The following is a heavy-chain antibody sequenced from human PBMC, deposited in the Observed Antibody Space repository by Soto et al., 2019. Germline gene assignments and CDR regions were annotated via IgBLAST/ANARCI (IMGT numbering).Heavy chain of an antibody. V-gene: IGHV3-23*01. CDR2: VGGSGGTT. J-gene: IGHJ4*02. D-gene: IGHD2-21*02. Sequence: EVQLLESGGGLVQPGGSLRLSCAASGFTFSSSAMSWVRQAPGMGLEWVSGVGGSGGTTYSADSVKGRFIISRDNSKNTLYLQMNSLSAEDTAVYYCAKNCGGDCYTNFDFWGQETLVTVSS. CDR3: AKNCGGDCYTNFDF. CDR1: GFTFSSSA.